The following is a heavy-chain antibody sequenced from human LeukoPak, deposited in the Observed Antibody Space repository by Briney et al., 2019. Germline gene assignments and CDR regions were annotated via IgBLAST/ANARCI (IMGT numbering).Heavy chain of an antibody. CDR3: ARATPYDWHFGL. Sequence: GGSLRLSCIASGFSFSSCAMHWVRQAPGKGLEWVAAIWFDGSKTYYEDSVKGRFTISRDTSANTLFLQMNSLAAEDTAVYYCARATPYDWHFGLWGRGTLVIVSS. CDR1: GFSFSSCA. V-gene: IGHV3-33*02. J-gene: IGHJ2*01. D-gene: IGHD4-17*01. CDR2: IWFDGSKT.